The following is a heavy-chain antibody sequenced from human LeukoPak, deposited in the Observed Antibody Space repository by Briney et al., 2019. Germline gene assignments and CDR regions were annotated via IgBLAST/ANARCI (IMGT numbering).Heavy chain of an antibody. Sequence: SVKVSCKASGGTFSSYAISWVRQAPGQGLEWMGGIIPIFGTANYAQKFQGRVTITADESTSTAYMELSSLRSEDTAVYYCAKDRRDSSGWYEWGQGTLVTVSS. J-gene: IGHJ4*02. CDR3: AKDRRDSSGWYE. CDR2: IIPIFGTA. V-gene: IGHV1-69*13. D-gene: IGHD6-19*01. CDR1: GGTFSSYA.